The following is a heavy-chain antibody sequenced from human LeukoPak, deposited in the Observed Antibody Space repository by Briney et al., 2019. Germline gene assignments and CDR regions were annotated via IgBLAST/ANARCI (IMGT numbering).Heavy chain of an antibody. CDR1: GFTFSSYS. J-gene: IGHJ4*02. Sequence: GGSLRLSCAASGFTFSSYSMNWVRQAPGKGLEWVSSISSSSSYIYYADSVKGRFTISRDNAKNSLYLQMNSLRAEDTAVYYCARDFVYGSGSYPFDYWGQGTLVTVFS. V-gene: IGHV3-21*01. CDR3: ARDFVYGSGSYPFDY. CDR2: ISSSSSYI. D-gene: IGHD3-10*01.